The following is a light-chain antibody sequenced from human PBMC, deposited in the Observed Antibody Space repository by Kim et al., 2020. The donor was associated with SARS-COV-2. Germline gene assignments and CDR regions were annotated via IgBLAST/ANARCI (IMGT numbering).Light chain of an antibody. Sequence: VCTGERASISCRANQSVFRNLAWYQQIPGRAPRLLFSTASARASAIPARFSGGGSGTEFTLTISNLQSDDFAVYYCQQYHKWPYTFGQGTKLEI. CDR1: QSVFRN. CDR3: QQYHKWPYT. J-gene: IGKJ2*01. CDR2: TAS. V-gene: IGKV3-15*01.